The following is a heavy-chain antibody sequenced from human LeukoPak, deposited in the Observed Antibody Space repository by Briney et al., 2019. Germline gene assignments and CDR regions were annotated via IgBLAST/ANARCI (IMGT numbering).Heavy chain of an antibody. J-gene: IGHJ5*02. Sequence: GGSLRLSCAASGFTFSSYAMSWVRQAPGKGLEWVSAISGSGGSTYYADSVKGRFTISRDNSKNTLYLQMNSLRAEDTAVYYCAKVDTAMDDYNWYDPWGQGTLVTVSS. CDR1: GFTFSSYA. CDR3: AKVDTAMDDYNWYDP. V-gene: IGHV3-23*01. D-gene: IGHD5-18*01. CDR2: ISGSGGST.